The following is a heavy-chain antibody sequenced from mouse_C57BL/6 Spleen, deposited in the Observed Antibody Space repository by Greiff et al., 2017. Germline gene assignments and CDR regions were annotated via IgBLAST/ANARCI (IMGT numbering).Heavy chain of an antibody. CDR3: ARDPHYYGSSSYYFDY. D-gene: IGHD1-1*01. CDR1: GYTFTGYW. Sequence: VQLQESGAELMKPGASVKLSCKATGYTFTGYWIEWVKQRPGHGLEWIGEILPGSGSTNYNEKFKGKATFTADTSSNTAYMQLSSLTTEDSAIYYCARDPHYYGSSSYYFDYWGQGTTLTVSS. J-gene: IGHJ2*01. CDR2: ILPGSGST. V-gene: IGHV1-9*01.